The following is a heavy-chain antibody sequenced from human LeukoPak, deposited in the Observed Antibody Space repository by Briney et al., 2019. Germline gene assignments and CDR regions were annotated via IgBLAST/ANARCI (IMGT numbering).Heavy chain of an antibody. CDR1: GYTFTSYG. CDR2: ISAYNGNT. V-gene: IGHV1-18*01. J-gene: IGHJ4*02. D-gene: IGHD6-13*01. Sequence: ASVKVSCKASGYTFTSYGISWVRQAPGQGLEWMGWISAYNGNTNYAQKLQGRVTMTTDTSTSTAYMELRSLRSDDTAVYYCARGGAAGTEHGDFDYWGQGTLVTVSS. CDR3: ARGGAAGTEHGDFDY.